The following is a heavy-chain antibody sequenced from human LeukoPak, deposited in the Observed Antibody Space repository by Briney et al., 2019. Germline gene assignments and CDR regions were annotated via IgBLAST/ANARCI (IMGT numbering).Heavy chain of an antibody. CDR1: GYSISSGYY. CDR3: ARGSGSYYRYYFDY. V-gene: IGHV4-38-2*02. CDR2: IYHSEST. D-gene: IGHD3-10*01. Sequence: PSETLSLTCTVSGYSISSGYYWGWIRQPPGKGLEWIGSIYHSESTYYNPSLKSRVTISVDTSKNQFSLKLSSVTAADTAVYYCARGSGSYYRYYFDYWGQGTLVTVSS. J-gene: IGHJ4*02.